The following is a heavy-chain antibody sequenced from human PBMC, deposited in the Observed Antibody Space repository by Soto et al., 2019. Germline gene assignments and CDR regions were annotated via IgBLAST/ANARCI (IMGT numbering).Heavy chain of an antibody. D-gene: IGHD6-19*01. CDR1: GFTFSSYW. CDR3: ARDRVDSSGWYDWFDP. CDR2: IKQDGSEK. Sequence: ESGGGLVQPGGSLRLSCAASGFTFSSYWMSWVRQAPGKGLEWVANIKQDGSEKYYVDSVKGRFTISRDNAKNSLYLQMNSLRAEDTAVYYCARDRVDSSGWYDWFDPWGQGTLVTVSS. J-gene: IGHJ5*02. V-gene: IGHV3-7*03.